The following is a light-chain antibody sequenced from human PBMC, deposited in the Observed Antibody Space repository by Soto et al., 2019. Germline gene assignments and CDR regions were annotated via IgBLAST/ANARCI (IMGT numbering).Light chain of an antibody. V-gene: IGKV1-33*01. CDR3: QQYDNPLLT. J-gene: IGKJ4*01. CDR1: QDIRNY. CDR2: DAS. Sequence: DIQMTQSPSSLSASVGDRVTITCQASQDIRNYLNWYQQKPGKAPKLLIYDASNLETGGPSRFSGSGSGTDFTFTISSLQPEDIATYYCQQYDNPLLTFGGGTKVEIK.